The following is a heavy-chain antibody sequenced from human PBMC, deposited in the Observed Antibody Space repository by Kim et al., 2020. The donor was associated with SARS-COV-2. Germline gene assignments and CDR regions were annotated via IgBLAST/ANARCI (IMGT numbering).Heavy chain of an antibody. V-gene: IGHV3-23*01. J-gene: IGHJ4*02. CDR3: AKKFHYGSGSYLYYFDY. D-gene: IGHD3-10*01. Sequence: VRGRFTISRDNSKNTLYLQMNSLRAEDTAVYYCAKKFHYGSGSYLYYFDYWGQETLVTVSS.